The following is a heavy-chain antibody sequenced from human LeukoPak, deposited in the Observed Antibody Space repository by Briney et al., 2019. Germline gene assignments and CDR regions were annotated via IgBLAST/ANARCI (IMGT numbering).Heavy chain of an antibody. Sequence: GGSLRLSCVVSGITLSNYGMSWVRQAPGRGLEWVSGISERGGSTNYADSVKGRFIISRDTSKNTVYLQMNSLRVEDTAVYFCAKRGIVIRAVIIIGFHKEAYYFDYWGQGILVTVSS. V-gene: IGHV3-23*01. D-gene: IGHD3-10*01. CDR2: ISERGGST. CDR1: GITLSNYG. CDR3: AKRGIVIRAVIIIGFHKEAYYFDY. J-gene: IGHJ4*02.